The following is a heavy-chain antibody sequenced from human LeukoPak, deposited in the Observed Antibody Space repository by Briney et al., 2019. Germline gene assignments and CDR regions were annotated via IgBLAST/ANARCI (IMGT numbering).Heavy chain of an antibody. V-gene: IGHV1-46*01. CDR2: INPTCGSK. CDR1: GYIFPTLY. Sequence: ASVKVSCRSCGYIFPTLYMHGVRQARAQGLEWMGIINPTCGSKSYAQKFQDRVTMTRDTPTSKVNRQLSSLRSEDTSVYYCGRAGPGGYSCYWGQGTLVTVSS. D-gene: IGHD5-18*01. CDR3: GRAGPGGYSCY. J-gene: IGHJ4*02.